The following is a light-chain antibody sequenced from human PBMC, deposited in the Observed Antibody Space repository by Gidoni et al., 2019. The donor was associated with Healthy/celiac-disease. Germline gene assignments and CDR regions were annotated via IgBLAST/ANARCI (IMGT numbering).Light chain of an antibody. Sequence: EIVLTQSPGTLSLSPGERATLSCRASQSVSSSYLAWYQQKPGQAPRLLIYGASSRATCIPDRFSGSGSGTDFTLTISRLEPEDFAVYSCQHYGSSLWTFGQGTKVEIK. CDR1: QSVSSSY. V-gene: IGKV3-20*01. CDR3: QHYGSSLWT. CDR2: GAS. J-gene: IGKJ1*01.